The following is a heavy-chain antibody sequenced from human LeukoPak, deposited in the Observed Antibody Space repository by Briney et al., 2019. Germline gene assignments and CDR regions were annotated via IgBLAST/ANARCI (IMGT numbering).Heavy chain of an antibody. CDR1: GFTFSNYA. J-gene: IGHJ6*02. CDR3: ASTTRYNWNDVNYYYYYGMDV. D-gene: IGHD1-1*01. V-gene: IGHV3-23*01. Sequence: GGSLRLSCAGSGFTFSNYALNWVRQAPGKGLEWVSGISGGGSSTYYADSVKGRFTISRDSSKKTLYLEMNSLRAEDTAVYYCASTTRYNWNDVNYYYYYGMDVWGQGTTVTVSS. CDR2: ISGGGSST.